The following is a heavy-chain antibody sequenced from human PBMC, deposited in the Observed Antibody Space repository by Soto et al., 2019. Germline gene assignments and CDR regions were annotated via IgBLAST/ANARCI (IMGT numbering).Heavy chain of an antibody. D-gene: IGHD3-3*01. CDR3: SSPRQGHYDFLSGYYALDY. CDR2: FYYTGGT. V-gene: IGHV4-39*01. J-gene: IGHJ4*02. Sequence: SETLSLTCTVSGGSISSSRSYWGWVRQPPGKGLEWIVSFYYTGGTYSTYYNPSLKSRVTISVDTSMSQFSLNLRSVTAADAAVYYCSSPRQGHYDFLSGYYALDYWGPGTLVTVSS. CDR1: GGSISSSRSY.